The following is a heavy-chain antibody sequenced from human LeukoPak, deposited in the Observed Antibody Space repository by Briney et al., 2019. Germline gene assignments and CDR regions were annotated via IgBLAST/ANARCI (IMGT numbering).Heavy chain of an antibody. J-gene: IGHJ6*02. V-gene: IGHV4-59*01. Sequence: SETLSLTCSVSGASISAYYWSWLRQPPGKGLEWIGYIHYSGTINYNPSLMSRVTISVDSSKNQFSLRLSSVTAADTAVYFCARGHKGLEVWGQGATVTVSS. CDR2: IHYSGTI. CDR3: ARGHKGLEV. CDR1: GASISAYY.